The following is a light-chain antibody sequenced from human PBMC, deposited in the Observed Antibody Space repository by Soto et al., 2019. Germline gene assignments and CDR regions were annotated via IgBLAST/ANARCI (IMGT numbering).Light chain of an antibody. CDR2: EGS. CDR1: STDVGGSDY. Sequence: QSALTQPASVSGSPGQSITISCTGTSTDVGGSDYVSWYQQHPGKAPKLMIYEGSKRPSGVSNRFSGSKSGNTASLTISGLQAEDEADYFCCSYAGSNTFVFGTGTKLTVL. CDR3: CSYAGSNTFV. J-gene: IGLJ1*01. V-gene: IGLV2-23*01.